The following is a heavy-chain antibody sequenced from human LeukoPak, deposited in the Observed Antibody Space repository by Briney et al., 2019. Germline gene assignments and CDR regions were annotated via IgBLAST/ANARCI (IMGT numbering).Heavy chain of an antibody. V-gene: IGHV3-74*01. D-gene: IGHD5-24*01. J-gene: IGHJ4*02. CDR3: ATVQFQLPPARWPSIY. Sequence: GGSLRLSCAASGFTFSSYWMHWVRQAPGKGLVWVSRIKTDGSSTDYADSVKGRFTISRDNSKNTLYLQMSSLRAEDTAVYYCATVQFQLPPARWPSIYWGQGTLVTVSS. CDR2: IKTDGSST. CDR1: GFTFSSYW.